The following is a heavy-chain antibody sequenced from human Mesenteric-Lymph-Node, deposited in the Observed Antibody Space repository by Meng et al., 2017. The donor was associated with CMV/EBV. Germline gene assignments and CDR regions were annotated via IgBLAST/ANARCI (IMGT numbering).Heavy chain of an antibody. J-gene: IGHJ6*02. D-gene: IGHD6-13*01. Sequence: ASVKVSCKASGYTFTGYYMHWVRQAPGQGLEWMGWINPNSGGTNYAQKFQSRVTMTRDTSISTAYMELSRLRSDDTAVYYCAREGGARIAAAGTHYYYGMDVWGQGTTVTVSS. CDR3: AREGGARIAAAGTHYYYGMDV. CDR2: INPNSGGT. CDR1: GYTFTGYY. V-gene: IGHV1-2*02.